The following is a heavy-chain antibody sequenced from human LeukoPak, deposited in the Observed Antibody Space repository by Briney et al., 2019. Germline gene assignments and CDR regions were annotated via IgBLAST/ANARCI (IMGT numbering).Heavy chain of an antibody. CDR3: ARDSRASGIFDY. J-gene: IGHJ4*02. CDR2: IYHSGST. Sequence: PSETLSLTCDVSGYSISRSYYWGWIRQPPGKGLEWIGSIYHSGSTYYNPSLKSRVTISVDTSKNQFSLKLSSVTAADTVVYYCARDSRASGIFDYWGQGTLVTVSS. CDR1: GYSISRSYY. V-gene: IGHV4-38-2*02. D-gene: IGHD1-26*01.